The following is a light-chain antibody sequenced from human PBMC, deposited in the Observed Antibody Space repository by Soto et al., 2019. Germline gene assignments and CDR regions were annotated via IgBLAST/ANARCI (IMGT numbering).Light chain of an antibody. CDR3: SSYTSSSTLAFYV. Sequence: QPVLTQPASVSGSPGQSITISCTGTSSDVGGYNYVSWYQQHPGKAPKLMIYDVSNRPSGVSNRFSGSKSGNTASLTISGLQAEDEADYYCSSYTSSSTLAFYVFGTGTKLTVL. J-gene: IGLJ1*01. CDR1: SSDVGGYNY. CDR2: DVS. V-gene: IGLV2-14*01.